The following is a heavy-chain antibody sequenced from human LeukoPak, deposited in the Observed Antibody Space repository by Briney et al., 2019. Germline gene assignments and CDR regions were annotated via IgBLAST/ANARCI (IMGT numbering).Heavy chain of an antibody. CDR2: IYSGGST. V-gene: IGHV4-4*07. Sequence: PSETLSLTCTVSGGSISSYYWSWIRQPAGKGLEWIGRIYSGGSTNFNPSLKSRVTMSVDSSNNQFSLKLSSVTAADTAVFYCARENTGSYREFDYWGQGTLVTVSS. CDR3: ARENTGSYREFDY. D-gene: IGHD1-26*01. CDR1: GGSISSYY. J-gene: IGHJ4*02.